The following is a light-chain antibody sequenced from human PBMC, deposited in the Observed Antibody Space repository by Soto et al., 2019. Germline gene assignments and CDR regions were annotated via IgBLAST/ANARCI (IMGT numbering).Light chain of an antibody. CDR1: QSIRYY. CDR2: GAS. Sequence: DLQLTQSPPPLSASVGDRVTIPCPASQSIRYYLAWYQQMPGKAPKLLIYGASSLQSGVPSRFSGSGSGTEFTLTISSLQPDDFATYFCQHHNSYSQTFGQGTKVDIK. V-gene: IGKV1-5*01. J-gene: IGKJ1*01. CDR3: QHHNSYSQT.